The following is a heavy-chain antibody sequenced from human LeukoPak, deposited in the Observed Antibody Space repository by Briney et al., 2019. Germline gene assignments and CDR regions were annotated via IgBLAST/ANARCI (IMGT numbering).Heavy chain of an antibody. CDR1: GFTFDDYA. CDR3: AKDRAVRYCSGGSCQRPYYYYGMDV. D-gene: IGHD2-15*01. Sequence: GGSLRLSCAASGFTFDDYAMHWVGRAPGKGLEWVSLISGDGGSTYYADSVKGRFTISRDNSKNSLYLQMNSLRTEDTALYYCAKDRAVRYCSGGSCQRPYYYYGMDVWGQGTTVTVSS. CDR2: ISGDGGST. V-gene: IGHV3-43*02. J-gene: IGHJ6*02.